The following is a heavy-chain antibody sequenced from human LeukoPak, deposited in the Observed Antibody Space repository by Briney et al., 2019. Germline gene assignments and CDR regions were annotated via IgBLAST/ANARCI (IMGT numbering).Heavy chain of an antibody. V-gene: IGHV4-39*01. CDR3: ARIPITIFGVVIDY. J-gene: IGHJ4*02. CDR1: GGSISSSSYY. Sequence: SETLSLTCTVSGGSISSSSYYWGWIRQPPGKGLGWIGSIYYSGSTYYNPSLKSRVTISVDTSKNQFSLKLSSVTAADTAVYYCARIPITIFGVVIDYWGQGTLVTVSS. CDR2: IYYSGST. D-gene: IGHD3-3*01.